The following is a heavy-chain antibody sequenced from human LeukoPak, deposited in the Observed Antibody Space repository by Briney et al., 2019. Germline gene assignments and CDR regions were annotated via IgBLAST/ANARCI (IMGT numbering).Heavy chain of an antibody. CDR3: ARDQYDTWSRRGNFDS. J-gene: IGHJ4*02. D-gene: IGHD3-3*01. CDR1: GFTFGKYW. CDR2: IKLDGSEK. V-gene: IGHV3-7*03. Sequence: GGSLRLSCVASGFTFGKYWMSWVRQAPGKWLEWVANIKLDGSEKNYVDSVKGRFTISRDNTKNSLYLQMNSLRVEGTAVFYCARDQYDTWSRRGNFDSWGQGTLVIVSS.